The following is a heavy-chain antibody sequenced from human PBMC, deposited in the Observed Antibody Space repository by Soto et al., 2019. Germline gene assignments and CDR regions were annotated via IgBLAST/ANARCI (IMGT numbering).Heavy chain of an antibody. V-gene: IGHV4-39*01. Sequence: QLQLQESGPGLVKPSETLSLTCTVSGGSISSSSYYWGWIRQPPGKGLEWIGSIYYSGSTYYNPSLKSRVTISVDTSKNQFSLKLSSVTAADTAVYYCARHFKGDYDGLPDYWGQGTLVTVSS. D-gene: IGHD4-17*01. J-gene: IGHJ4*02. CDR2: IYYSGST. CDR1: GGSISSSSYY. CDR3: ARHFKGDYDGLPDY.